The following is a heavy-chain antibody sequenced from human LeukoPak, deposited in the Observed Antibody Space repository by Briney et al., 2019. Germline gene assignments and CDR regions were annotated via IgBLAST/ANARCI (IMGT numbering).Heavy chain of an antibody. CDR2: IYPGDSDT. CDR3: ARQAVTTYLLNDY. D-gene: IGHD4-17*01. J-gene: IGHJ4*02. CDR1: GYSFTNNW. V-gene: IGHV5-51*01. Sequence: GESLKISCKGSGYSFTNNWIGWVRQMPGKGLEWMGIIYPGDSDTRYSPSFQGQVTISADKSINTAYLQWSSLKASDTAMYYCARQAVTTYLLNDYWGQGTLVTVSS.